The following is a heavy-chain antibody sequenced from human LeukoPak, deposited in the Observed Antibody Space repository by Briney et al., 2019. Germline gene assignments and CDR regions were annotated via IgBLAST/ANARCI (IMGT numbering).Heavy chain of an antibody. V-gene: IGHV3-11*05. D-gene: IGHD3-22*01. CDR3: AREGYHYDSSGYRNFDY. CDR2: ISSSSSYT. Sequence: GGSLRLSCAASGFTFSDYYMSWIRQAPGKGLEWVSYISSSSSYTNYADSVKGRFTISRDNAKNSLYLQMNSLRAEDTAVYYCAREGYHYDSSGYRNFDYWGQGTLVTVSS. J-gene: IGHJ4*02. CDR1: GFTFSDYY.